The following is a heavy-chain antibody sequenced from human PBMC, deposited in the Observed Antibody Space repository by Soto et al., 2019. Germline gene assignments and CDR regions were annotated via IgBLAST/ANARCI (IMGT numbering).Heavy chain of an antibody. Sequence: GGSLRLSCAASGFTFGDYAMQWVRQAPGKGLEWVSAISWNSGSIDYADSVKGRFTISRDNAKNSLYLHMNSLRAEDPALYYCAKSRTPSGGYVTTVYWGQGTRIIVSS. CDR3: AKSRTPSGGYVTTVY. D-gene: IGHD6-19*01. CDR1: GFTFGDYA. CDR2: ISWNSGSI. V-gene: IGHV3-9*01. J-gene: IGHJ4*02.